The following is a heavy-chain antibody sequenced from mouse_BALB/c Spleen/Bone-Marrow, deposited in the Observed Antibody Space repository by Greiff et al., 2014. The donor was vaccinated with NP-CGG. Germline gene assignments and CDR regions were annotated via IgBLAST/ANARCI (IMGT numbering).Heavy chain of an antibody. CDR1: GYSITSDYA. V-gene: IGHV3-2*02. CDR3: ARYYGSSYYAMDY. J-gene: IGHJ4*01. Sequence: DVKLVESGPGLVKPSQSLSLTCTVTGYSITSDYAWNWIRQFPGNKLEWMGYISYSGSTSYNPSLKSRISITRDTSKNQFFLQLNSVTTEDTATYYCARYYGSSYYAMDYWGQGTSVTVSS. D-gene: IGHD1-1*01. CDR2: ISYSGST.